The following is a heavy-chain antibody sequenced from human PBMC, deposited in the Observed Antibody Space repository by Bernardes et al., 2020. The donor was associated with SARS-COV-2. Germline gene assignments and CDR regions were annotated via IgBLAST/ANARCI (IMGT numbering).Heavy chain of an antibody. CDR2: ISGSGGST. CDR1: GFTFSSYA. D-gene: IGHD4-4*01. V-gene: IGHV3-23*01. Sequence: GGSLRLSCAASGFTFSSYAMSWVRQAPGKGLEWVSAISGSGGSTYYADSVKGRFTISRDNSKNTLYLQMNSLRAEDTAVYYCAKMGPTVTKYYYYYGMDDWGQWTGVTVYS. J-gene: IGHJ6*01. CDR3: AKMGPTVTKYYYYYGMDD.